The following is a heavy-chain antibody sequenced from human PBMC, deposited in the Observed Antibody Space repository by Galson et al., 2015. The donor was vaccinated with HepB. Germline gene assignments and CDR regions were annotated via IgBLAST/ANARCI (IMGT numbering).Heavy chain of an antibody. CDR1: GYIFTSYY. J-gene: IGHJ4*02. CDR2: INPSGGST. V-gene: IGHV1-46*01. D-gene: IGHD2-15*01. CDR3: ARAIGRFCSGGSCYLGD. Sequence: SVKVSCKASGYIFTSYYMDWVRQAPGQGLEWMGIINPSGGSTTYAQKFQGRITMTRDTSTSTVYMELSSLRSEDTAVYYCARAIGRFCSGGSCYLGDWGQGTLFTVSS.